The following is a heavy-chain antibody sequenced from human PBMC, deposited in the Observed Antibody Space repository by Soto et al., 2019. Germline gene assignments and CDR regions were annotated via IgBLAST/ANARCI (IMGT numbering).Heavy chain of an antibody. V-gene: IGHV4-39*01. CDR3: ARAGYCSTTSCRGEFDY. Sequence: QLQLQESGPGLVKPSETQSLTCTVSGGSISSRSYYWGWIRQPPGKGLEWIGSIYDSENTYYNPSLKSRVTIAVDRSKNQFSLKLSSVTAADTAVYYCARAGYCSTTSCRGEFDYWGQGTLVTVSS. D-gene: IGHD2-2*01. J-gene: IGHJ4*02. CDR2: IYDSENT. CDR1: GGSISSRSYY.